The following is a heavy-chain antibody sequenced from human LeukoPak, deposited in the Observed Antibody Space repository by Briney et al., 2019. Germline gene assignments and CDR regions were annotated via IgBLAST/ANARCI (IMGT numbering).Heavy chain of an antibody. CDR2: IIPNSGGT. V-gene: IGHV1-2*02. J-gene: IGHJ6*03. Sequence: ASVKVSCKASENTFTGYYMHWVRQAPGQGLEWLGWIIPNSGGTNYAQRFQGRVTMTRDTSIHTAYMELSSLRSDDTAVYYCAKDRYGDYEAPFHYYMDAWGRGTTVTVSS. CDR1: ENTFTGYY. CDR3: AKDRYGDYEAPFHYYMDA. D-gene: IGHD5-12*01.